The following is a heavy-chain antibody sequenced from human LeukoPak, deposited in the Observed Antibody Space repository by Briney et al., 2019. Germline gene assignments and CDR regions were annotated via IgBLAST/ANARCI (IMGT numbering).Heavy chain of an antibody. V-gene: IGHV4-31*03. J-gene: IGHJ6*02. CDR2: IYYSGST. CDR1: GGSISSGGYY. D-gene: IGHD1-20*01. Sequence: SETLSLTYTVSGGSISSGGYYWSWIRQHPGKGREWNGYIYYSGSTYYNPSLKSRVTITVDTSKNQFSLKLSSVTAADTAVYYCARAHNWAYYYGMDVWGQGTTVTVSS. CDR3: ARAHNWAYYYGMDV.